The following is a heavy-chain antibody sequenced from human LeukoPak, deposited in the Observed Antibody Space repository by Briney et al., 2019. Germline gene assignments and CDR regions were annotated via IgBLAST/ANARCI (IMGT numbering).Heavy chain of an antibody. CDR2: ISAYNGNT. J-gene: IGHJ4*02. V-gene: IGHV1-18*01. D-gene: IGHD6-6*01. Sequence: ASVKVSCKASGYTFTSYGISWVRQAPGQGLEWMGWISAYNGNTNYAQKLQGRVTMTTDTSTSTAYMELRSLRSDDTAVYYGGKSRVTYTTSSALGYWGQGTPVTVSS. CDR1: GYTFTSYG. CDR3: GKSRVTYTTSSALGY.